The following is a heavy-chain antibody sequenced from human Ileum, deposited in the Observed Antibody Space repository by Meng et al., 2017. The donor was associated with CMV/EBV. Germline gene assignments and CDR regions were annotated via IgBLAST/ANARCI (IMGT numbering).Heavy chain of an antibody. CDR2: ISWNSARI. CDR1: GFTFQDSG. V-gene: IGHV3-9*01. J-gene: IGHJ4*02. Sequence: SLKISCAASGFTFQDSGMHWVRQAPGKGLEWVSGISWNSARIDYADSVKGRFTISRDNAKNSLYLQMNSLRTEDTALYYCARVPRYCNSTSCYLFDYWGQGILVTVSS. D-gene: IGHD2-2*01. CDR3: ARVPRYCNSTSCYLFDY.